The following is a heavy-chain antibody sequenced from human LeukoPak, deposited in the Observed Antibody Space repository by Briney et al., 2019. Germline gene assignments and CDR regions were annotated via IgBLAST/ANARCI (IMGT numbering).Heavy chain of an antibody. V-gene: IGHV3-7*01. CDR3: ARVKKEIVVVPGAMRDTYYFDY. J-gene: IGHJ4*02. CDR2: IKQDVSEK. CDR1: GFTFITYW. D-gene: IGHD2-2*01. Sequence: PGGSLRLSCAASGFTFITYWMSWVRQAPGKGLEWVANIKQDVSEKYYVDSVKGRFTISRDNARNSLYLQMNSLRAEDTAVYYCARVKKEIVVVPGAMRDTYYFDYWGQGTLVTVSS.